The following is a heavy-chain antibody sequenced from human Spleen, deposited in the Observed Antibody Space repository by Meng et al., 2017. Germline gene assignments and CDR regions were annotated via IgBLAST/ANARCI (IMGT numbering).Heavy chain of an antibody. D-gene: IGHD2-21*01. CDR2: IIPNSGDT. CDR1: GYPFTAYY. V-gene: IGHV1-2*06. Sequence: QGQLVQSGAEVTDPGASVKVSCKPSGYPFTAYYIHWVRQAPGQGLEWMGHIIPNSGDTLYAPKFQGRVSMTADTSIGTAYVELSGLRSDDTAIYYCVRDENISLGKLFGDYWGQGTLVTVSS. CDR3: VRDENISLGKLFGDY. J-gene: IGHJ4*02.